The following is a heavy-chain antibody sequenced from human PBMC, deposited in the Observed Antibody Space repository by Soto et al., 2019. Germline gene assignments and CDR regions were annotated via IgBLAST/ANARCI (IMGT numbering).Heavy chain of an antibody. Sequence: PLEILSLTCTVSGGSISSSSYYWGWIRQPPGKGLEWIGSIYYSGSTYYNPSLKSRVTISVDTSKNQFSLKLSSVTAADTAVYYCARQIRALITIFGVVTPPYDWGQGTLVTVSS. D-gene: IGHD3-3*01. V-gene: IGHV4-39*01. J-gene: IGHJ4*02. CDR3: ARQIRALITIFGVVTPPYD. CDR1: GGSISSSSYY. CDR2: IYYSGST.